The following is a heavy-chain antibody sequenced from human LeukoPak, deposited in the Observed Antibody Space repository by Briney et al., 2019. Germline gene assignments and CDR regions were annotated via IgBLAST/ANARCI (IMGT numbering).Heavy chain of an antibody. J-gene: IGHJ6*02. V-gene: IGHV3-30-3*02. CDR1: VYPLSSYP. D-gene: IGHD3-22*01. Sequence: LRHSCAAHVYPLSSYPMATGRQAPGRGLERVPGKQCDGNNKYYADSVKGRFTISRDNSKNTLYLQMNSLRGEDTAVYYCAKGSRSTMIVVVIRYYGMDVWGQGTTVTVS. CDR3: AKGSRSTMIVVVIRYYGMDV. CDR2: KQCDGNNK.